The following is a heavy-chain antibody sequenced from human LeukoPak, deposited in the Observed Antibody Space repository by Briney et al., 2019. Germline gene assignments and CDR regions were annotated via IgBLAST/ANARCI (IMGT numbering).Heavy chain of an antibody. V-gene: IGHV4-4*07. CDR1: GGSINNYY. CDR3: ARLTGYMIEDYFDY. CDR2: IYTSGSTSGST. J-gene: IGHJ4*02. Sequence: PSETLSLTCTVSGGSINNYYWSWIRRPAGKGLEWIGRIYTSGSTSGSTNYNPSLKSRVTMSVDTSKNQFPLKLSSVTAADTAVYYCARLTGYMIEDYFDYWGQGTLVTVSS. D-gene: IGHD3-22*01.